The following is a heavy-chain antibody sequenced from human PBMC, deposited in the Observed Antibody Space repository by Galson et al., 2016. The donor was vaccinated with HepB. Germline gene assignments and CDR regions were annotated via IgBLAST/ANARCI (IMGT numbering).Heavy chain of an antibody. J-gene: IGHJ4*02. CDR2: IYYSGIT. CDR1: GGSVSSDSYY. V-gene: IGHV4-61*01. CDR3: ERGFAPAGDYDYSAYYAFDY. Sequence: SETLSLTCTVSGGSVSSDSYYWSWIRQPPGKGLEWIGYIYYSGITNYNPSLKSRVTISIDTSKNQFSLKLSSVTAADTAVYYCERGFAPAGDYDYSAYYAFDYWGQGTLVTVSS. D-gene: IGHD3-22*01.